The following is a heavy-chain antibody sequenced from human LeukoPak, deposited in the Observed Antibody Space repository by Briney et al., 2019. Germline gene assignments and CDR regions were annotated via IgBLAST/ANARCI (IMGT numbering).Heavy chain of an antibody. CDR1: GGSFSGYY. Sequence: SETLSLTCAVYGGSFSGYYWSWIRQPPGKGLEWIGEINHSGSTNYNPSLKSRVTISVDTPKNQFSLKLSSVTAADTAVYYCARHPSGSRLRFDYWGQGTLVTVSS. J-gene: IGHJ4*02. CDR2: INHSGST. CDR3: ARHPSGSRLRFDY. D-gene: IGHD1-26*01. V-gene: IGHV4-34*01.